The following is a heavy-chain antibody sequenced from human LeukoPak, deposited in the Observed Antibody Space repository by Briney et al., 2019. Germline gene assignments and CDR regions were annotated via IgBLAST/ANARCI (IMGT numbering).Heavy chain of an antibody. J-gene: IGHJ4*02. CDR2: IDWDDDK. CDR3: ARVNSGSHFDY. D-gene: IGHD1-26*01. CDR1: GFSLSARGMR. Sequence: SGPTLVNPTQTLTLTCTFSGFSLSARGMRVSWIRQPPGKALEWLARIDWDDDKFYSASLKTRLTISKDTSKNLVVLTMTNMDPVDTATYYCARVNSGSHFDYWGQGTLVTVSS. V-gene: IGHV2-70*04.